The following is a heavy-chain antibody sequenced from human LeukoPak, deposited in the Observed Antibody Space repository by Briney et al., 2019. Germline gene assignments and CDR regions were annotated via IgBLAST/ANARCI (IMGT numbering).Heavy chain of an antibody. CDR1: GFTFSGYA. CDR2: ISGSGGST. Sequence: LSGGSLRLSCAASGFTFSGYAMSWVRQAPGKGLEWVSAISGSGGSTYYADSVKGRFTISRDNSKNTLYLQMNSLRAEDTAVYYCAKDGYYDSSGYYHRPYYFDYWGQGTLVTVSS. CDR3: AKDGYYDSSGYYHRPYYFDY. J-gene: IGHJ4*02. V-gene: IGHV3-23*01. D-gene: IGHD3-22*01.